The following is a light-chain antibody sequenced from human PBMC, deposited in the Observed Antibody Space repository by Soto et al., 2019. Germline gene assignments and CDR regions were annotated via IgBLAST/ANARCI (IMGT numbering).Light chain of an antibody. CDR3: QQYDILPPS. Sequence: DIQMTQAPSSLSASVGDRVTITCQASQDIANFLVWYQQKPGKAPKLLIYSASNLEAGVPSRFSGSGSGTDFTTTSSSLQPEDVATYYCQQYDILPPSFGQGTKLEI. J-gene: IGKJ2*01. V-gene: IGKV1-33*01. CDR2: SAS. CDR1: QDIANF.